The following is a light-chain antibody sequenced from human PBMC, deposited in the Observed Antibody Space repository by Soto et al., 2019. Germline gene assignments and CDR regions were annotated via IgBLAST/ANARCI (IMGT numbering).Light chain of an antibody. Sequence: EIVMTPSPATLSVSPGYRFTLSCRASQSVSSYSAWYQQKPGQAPRLLFYDASTRATGIPARFSGSGYETDFTLTISSLQTEEFAVYYCQQNSNWPKTFGEGTKL. V-gene: IGKV3-15*01. CDR2: DAS. J-gene: IGKJ1*01. CDR1: QSVSSY. CDR3: QQNSNWPKT.